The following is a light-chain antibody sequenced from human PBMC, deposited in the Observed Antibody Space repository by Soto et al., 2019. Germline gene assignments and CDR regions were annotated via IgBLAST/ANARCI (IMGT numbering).Light chain of an antibody. CDR3: QQCYNWPQWT. V-gene: IGKV3D-20*02. CDR2: GAS. Sequence: EIVLTQSPGTLSLSPVERGTLSCRASQTVSGSYVAWYQQKPGQAPRLLIYGASSRATGIPDRFSGSGSGTDFTLTINRLEPEDFAVYYCQQCYNWPQWTFGQGTKVDIK. CDR1: QTVSGSY. J-gene: IGKJ1*01.